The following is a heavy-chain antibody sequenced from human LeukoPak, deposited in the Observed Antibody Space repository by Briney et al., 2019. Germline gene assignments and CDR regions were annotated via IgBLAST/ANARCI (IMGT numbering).Heavy chain of an antibody. CDR3: ARVSAFTYYDILTGYYDEYYFDY. CDR1: GGSFSSYY. CDR2: IYYSGST. D-gene: IGHD3-9*01. J-gene: IGHJ4*02. V-gene: IGHV4-59*01. Sequence: PSETLSLTCAVYGGSFSSYYWSWIRQPPGKGLEWIGYIYYSGSTNYNPSLKSRVTISVDTSKNQFSLKLSSVTAADTAVYYCARVSAFTYYDILTGYYDEYYFDYWGQGTLVTVSS.